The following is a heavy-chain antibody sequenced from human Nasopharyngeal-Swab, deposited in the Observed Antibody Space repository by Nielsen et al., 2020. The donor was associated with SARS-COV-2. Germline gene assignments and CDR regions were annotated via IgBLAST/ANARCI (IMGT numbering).Heavy chain of an antibody. V-gene: IGHV3-11*04. CDR2: ISSSGRNM. D-gene: IGHD4-23*01. Sequence: LSLTCAASGFTFSDYYMSWIRQAPGKGLEWVSYISSSGRNMYYADSVKGRFIISRDNATKSLFLQMSSLRAEDTAVYYCARENGGSVLVSYMDVWGKGTTVTVSS. CDR3: ARENGGSVLVSYMDV. CDR1: GFTFSDYY. J-gene: IGHJ6*03.